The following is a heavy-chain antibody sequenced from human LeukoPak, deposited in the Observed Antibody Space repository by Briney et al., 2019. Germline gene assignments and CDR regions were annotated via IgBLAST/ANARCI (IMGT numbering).Heavy chain of an antibody. CDR2: INHSGST. Sequence: SETLSPTCAVYGGSFSGYYWSWIRQPPGKGLEWIGEINHSGSTNYNPSLKSRVTISVDTSKNQFSLKLSSVTAADTAVYYCARSTVVVPAAMEYNWFDPWGQGTLVTVSS. CDR3: ARSTVVVPAAMEYNWFDP. V-gene: IGHV4-34*01. CDR1: GGSFSGYY. D-gene: IGHD2-2*01. J-gene: IGHJ5*02.